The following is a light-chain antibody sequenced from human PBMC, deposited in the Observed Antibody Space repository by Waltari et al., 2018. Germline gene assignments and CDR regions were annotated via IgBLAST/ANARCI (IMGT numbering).Light chain of an antibody. CDR1: SLRRYY. CDR3: NSRDSSGNHVV. CDR2: GKN. Sequence: SSELTQDPAVSVALGQTVRITCEGDSLRRYYASWYQQKPGQAPVLFIYGKNNRPPGIPDRFSGSSSGNTASLTITGAQAEDEADYYCNSRDSSGNHVVFGGGTKLTVL. V-gene: IGLV3-19*01. J-gene: IGLJ2*01.